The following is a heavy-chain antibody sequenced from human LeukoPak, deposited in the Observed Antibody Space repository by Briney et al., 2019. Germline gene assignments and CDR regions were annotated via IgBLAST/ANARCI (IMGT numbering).Heavy chain of an antibody. CDR1: GYTFTSYA. CDR2: INTNTGNP. Sequence: ASVKVSCKASGYTFTSYAMNWVRQAPGQGLEWMGWINTNTGNPTYAQGFTGRFVFSLDTSVSTAYLQISSLKAEDTAVYYCARGHYGSGNPLFNYWGQGTLVTVSS. D-gene: IGHD3-10*01. J-gene: IGHJ4*02. V-gene: IGHV7-4-1*02. CDR3: ARGHYGSGNPLFNY.